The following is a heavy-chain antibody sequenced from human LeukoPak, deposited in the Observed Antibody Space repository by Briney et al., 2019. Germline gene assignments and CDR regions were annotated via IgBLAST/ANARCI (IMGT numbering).Heavy chain of an antibody. J-gene: IGHJ1*01. D-gene: IGHD3-22*01. Sequence: PGVSLRLSCSASGFTFSSYAMHWVRQAPGKGLEYVSAISSNGGSTYYADSVKGRFTISRDNSKNTLYLQMSSLRAEDTAVYYCVRGAMTYYYDSSGYRGFQHWGQGTLVTVSS. CDR2: ISSNGGST. V-gene: IGHV3-64D*09. CDR3: VRGAMTYYYDSSGYRGFQH. CDR1: GFTFSSYA.